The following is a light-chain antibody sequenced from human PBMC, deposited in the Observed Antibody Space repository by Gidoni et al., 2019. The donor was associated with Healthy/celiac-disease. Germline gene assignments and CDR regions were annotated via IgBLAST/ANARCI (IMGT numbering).Light chain of an antibody. V-gene: IGKV1-39*01. CDR2: AAS. CDR1: QRISSY. CDR3: QQGYSTPPT. Sequence: DIQMPQLPSSLSASVGDRVTITCRGNQRISSYLNWYQQKPGKAPKLLIYAASSLQSGVPSRFSGSGSGTDFTLTISSLQPEDFATYYCQQGYSTPPTFGGGTKVEIK. J-gene: IGKJ4*01.